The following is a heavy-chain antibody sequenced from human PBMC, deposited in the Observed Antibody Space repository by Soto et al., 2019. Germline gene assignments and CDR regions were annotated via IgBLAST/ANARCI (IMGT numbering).Heavy chain of an antibody. D-gene: IGHD3-10*01. J-gene: IGHJ5*02. CDR1: GYTFTDYY. Sequence: QVQLVQSGAEVKKPGASVKVSCKASGYTFTDYYLHWVRQAPGQGLEWMGWINPNSGGTHYAQKFQGWVTMTRDTSSSTVYMELSRLTSDDTAVDYCAREWGHYYGSGSFPSRRPFDPWGQGTRVTVSS. V-gene: IGHV1-2*04. CDR3: AREWGHYYGSGSFPSRRPFDP. CDR2: INPNSGGT.